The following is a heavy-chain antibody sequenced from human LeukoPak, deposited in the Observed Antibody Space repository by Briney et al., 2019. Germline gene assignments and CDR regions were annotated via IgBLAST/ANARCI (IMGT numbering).Heavy chain of an antibody. J-gene: IGHJ3*01. CDR3: ARGECPLDPLDL. V-gene: IGHV1-18*01. CDR1: VYSLSNSG. CDR2: ISAYTVKT. Sequence: APVSVSYTPSVYSLSNSGIKWVRQAPGQGREGRGWISAYTVKTNSAQNFQGRITMTTDTSTSTAFMELRSLIFVDTAVYYCARGECPLDPLDLWGQGTVVTVSS.